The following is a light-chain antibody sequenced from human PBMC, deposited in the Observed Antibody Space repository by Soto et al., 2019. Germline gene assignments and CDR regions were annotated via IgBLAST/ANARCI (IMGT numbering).Light chain of an antibody. V-gene: IGKV3-11*01. CDR2: DVS. CDR3: QQRSDWPIT. CDR1: QSVGTS. J-gene: IGKJ5*01. Sequence: EIVLTQSPGTLSLSPGERATLSCRASQSVGTSLAWYQQKPGQAPSLLISDVSNRATGIPARFSGSGSGTEFTLTITSLEPEDFAVYSCQQRSDWPITFGQGTRLEI.